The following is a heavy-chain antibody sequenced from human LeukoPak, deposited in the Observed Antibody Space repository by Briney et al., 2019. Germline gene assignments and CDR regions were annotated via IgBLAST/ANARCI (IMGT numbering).Heavy chain of an antibody. Sequence: GRSLRLSCAASGFTFSSYGMHWVRQAPGKGLEWVAVISYDGSNKYYADSVKGRFTISRDNSKNTLYLQMNSLRAEDTAVYYCAKGAWGQQLSYYLDYWGQGTLVTVSS. CDR1: GFTFSSYG. CDR3: AKGAWGQQLSYYLDY. D-gene: IGHD6-13*01. CDR2: ISYDGSNK. J-gene: IGHJ4*02. V-gene: IGHV3-30*18.